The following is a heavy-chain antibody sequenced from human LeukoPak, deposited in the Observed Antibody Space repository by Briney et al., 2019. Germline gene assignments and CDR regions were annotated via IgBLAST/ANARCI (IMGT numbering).Heavy chain of an antibody. V-gene: IGHV4-59*01. D-gene: IGHD5-12*01. Sequence: SETLSLTCPVSGDSIRSYYWSGIRHPPGKGLEGIGYIYYSGSTNYNPSLKSRVTISVDTSKNQFSLKLSSVTAADTAVYYCARGRYSGYDWVDYWGQGTLVTVSS. CDR2: IYYSGST. J-gene: IGHJ4*02. CDR3: ARGRYSGYDWVDY. CDR1: GDSIRSYY.